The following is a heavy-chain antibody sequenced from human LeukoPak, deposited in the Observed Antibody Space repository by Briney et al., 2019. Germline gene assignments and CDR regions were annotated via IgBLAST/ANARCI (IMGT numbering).Heavy chain of an antibody. J-gene: IGHJ3*02. V-gene: IGHV3-33*01. CDR1: GFTLNYYG. D-gene: IGHD3-22*01. CDR2: VWYDESNK. Sequence: GGSLRLPCAASGFTLNYYGMHWVRQAPGKGLEWVAVVWYDESNKYYVDSVKGRFTISRDNSKNTLYLQMNSLRVEDTALYYCAREDSSGAFDIWGQGTMVTVSS. CDR3: AREDSSGAFDI.